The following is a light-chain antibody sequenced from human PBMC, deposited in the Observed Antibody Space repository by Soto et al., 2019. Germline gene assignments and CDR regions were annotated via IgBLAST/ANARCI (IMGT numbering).Light chain of an antibody. Sequence: EIVFTQSPATLSLSPGERATLSCRASQSVSTYLAWYQQRPGQAPRLLIYDASYRATDIPPRFSGSGSGTDFTLTISSLEPEDFAGYYCQQSRSWPPTITVGQGTRLEIK. CDR1: QSVSTY. J-gene: IGKJ5*01. V-gene: IGKV3-11*01. CDR3: QQSRSWPPTIT. CDR2: DAS.